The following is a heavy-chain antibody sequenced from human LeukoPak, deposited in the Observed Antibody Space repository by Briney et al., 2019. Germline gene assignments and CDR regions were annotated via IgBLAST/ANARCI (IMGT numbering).Heavy chain of an antibody. Sequence: PGGSLRLSCAASGFTFSSYSMNWVRQAPGKGLEWVSYISSSSSTIYYADSVKGRFTISRDNAKNSLYLQMNSLRAEDTAVYYCARDQRGYYGSGSALDYWGQGTLVTVSS. D-gene: IGHD3-10*01. CDR2: ISSSSSTI. CDR3: ARDQRGYYGSGSALDY. V-gene: IGHV3-48*04. J-gene: IGHJ4*02. CDR1: GFTFSSYS.